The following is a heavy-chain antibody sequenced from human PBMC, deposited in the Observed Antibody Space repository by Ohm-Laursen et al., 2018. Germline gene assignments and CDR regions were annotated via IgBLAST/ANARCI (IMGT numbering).Heavy chain of an antibody. CDR3: AREGIVVVPAAIDSHYYYYYGMDV. CDR2: IYTSGST. J-gene: IGHJ6*02. D-gene: IGHD2-2*02. V-gene: IGHV4-4*07. Sequence: GTLSLTCAVSGGSISSYYWSWIRQPAGKGLEWIGRIYTSGSTNYNPSLKGRVTMSVDTSKNQFPLKLSSVTTADTAVYYCAREGIVVVPAAIDSHYYYYYGMDVWGQGTTVTVSS. CDR1: GGSISSYY.